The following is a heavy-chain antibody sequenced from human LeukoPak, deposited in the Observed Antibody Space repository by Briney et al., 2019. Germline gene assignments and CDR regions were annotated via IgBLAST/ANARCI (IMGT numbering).Heavy chain of an antibody. CDR3: ARDFTSYDSTADLALDI. J-gene: IGHJ3*02. D-gene: IGHD3-22*01. CDR1: GGTFSSYA. CDR2: IIPIFGTA. V-gene: IGHV1-69*01. Sequence: SSVKVSCKASGGTFSSYAISWVRQAPGQGLEWMGGIIPIFGTANYAQKFQGRVTITADESTSTAYMELSSLRSEDTAVYYCARDFTSYDSTADLALDIWGQGTMVTVSS.